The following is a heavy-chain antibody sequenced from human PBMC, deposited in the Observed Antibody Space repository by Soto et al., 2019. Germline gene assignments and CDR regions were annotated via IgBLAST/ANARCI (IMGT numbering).Heavy chain of an antibody. D-gene: IGHD2-21*01. CDR3: ARIALVISLDS. CDR2: ISSESTNI. V-gene: IGHV3-21*06. Sequence: GGSLRLSCAASGFTFGRFGMTWVRQSPGKGLEWVSSISSESTNIFYAGSVKGRFTISRDNAKNTVYLQMNNLGDDDTAVYYCARIALVISLDSWGQGTLVTVS. CDR1: GFTFGRFG. J-gene: IGHJ4*02.